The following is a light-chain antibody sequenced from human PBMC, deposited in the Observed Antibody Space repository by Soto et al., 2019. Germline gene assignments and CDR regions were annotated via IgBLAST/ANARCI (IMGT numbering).Light chain of an antibody. J-gene: IGKJ1*01. CDR1: QSISSY. CDR3: QQSYSSPPT. CDR2: AAS. Sequence: DIQMTQSPSSLSASVGDRVTITCRASQSISSYLNWYQQKPGKAPKLLIYAASSLQSGVPSRFSGSRSGPGFTLTISSLQPEDFATYYCQQSYSSPPTFGQGTKVDIK. V-gene: IGKV1-39*01.